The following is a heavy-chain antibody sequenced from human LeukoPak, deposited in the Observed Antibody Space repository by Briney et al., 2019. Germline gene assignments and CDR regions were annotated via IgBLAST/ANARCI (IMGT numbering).Heavy chain of an antibody. D-gene: IGHD6-6*01. V-gene: IGHV4-59*01. CDR1: GGSISSYY. J-gene: IGHJ6*03. CDR3: ARSIAARRVSYYYYYMDV. Sequence: NPSETLSLTCTVSGGSISSYYWSWIRQPPGKGLEWIGYIYYSGSTNYNPSLKSRVTISVDTSKNQFSLKLSSVTAADTAVYYCARSIAARRVSYYYYYMDVWGKGTTVTVSS. CDR2: IYYSGST.